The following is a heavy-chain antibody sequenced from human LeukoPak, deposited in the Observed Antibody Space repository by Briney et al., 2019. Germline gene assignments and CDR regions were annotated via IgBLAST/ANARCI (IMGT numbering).Heavy chain of an antibody. CDR3: ARGTSFGLMNSDY. V-gene: IGHV4-39*07. CDR2: VYHSGST. CDR1: GASISINNFW. Sequence: SETLSLTCSISGASISINNFWWGWIRQSPGKAMEWVGSVYHSGSTYYNPSLTRRLNMSVDTSKNQFSLKLTSLTAADTAVYYCARGTSFGLMNSDYXGQGTLVTVSS. J-gene: IGHJ4*02. D-gene: IGHD2-8*01.